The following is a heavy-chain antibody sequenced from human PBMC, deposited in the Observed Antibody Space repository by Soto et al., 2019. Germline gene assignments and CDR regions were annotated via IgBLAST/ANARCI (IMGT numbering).Heavy chain of an antibody. CDR1: GYTFTSYY. J-gene: IGHJ4*02. CDR3: ARGPFGWDTELVGYYFDY. D-gene: IGHD6-6*01. CDR2: INPSGGST. Sequence: GASVKVSCKASGYTFTSYYMHWVRQAPGQGLEWMGIINPSGGSTSYAQKFQGRVTMTRDTSKNQFSLKLSSVTAADTAVYYCARGPFGWDTELVGYYFDYWGQGTLVTVSS. V-gene: IGHV1-46*01.